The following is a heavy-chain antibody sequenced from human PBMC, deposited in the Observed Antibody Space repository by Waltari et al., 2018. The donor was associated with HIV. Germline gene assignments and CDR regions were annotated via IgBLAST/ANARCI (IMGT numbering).Heavy chain of an antibody. Sequence: QVQLQQWGAGLLKPSETLSLTCAVYGEPFDGYYWRWIRQPPGKRVEWMGEINHRRNTNNNPSLKSRLTMSVDASKNQFSLSLKSVTAADTGVYYCARRALWLRPVYYFDYWGQGALVTVSS. J-gene: IGHJ4*02. V-gene: IGHV4-34*01. CDR2: INHRRNT. CDR1: GEPFDGYY. D-gene: IGHD5-12*01. CDR3: ARRALWLRPVYYFDY.